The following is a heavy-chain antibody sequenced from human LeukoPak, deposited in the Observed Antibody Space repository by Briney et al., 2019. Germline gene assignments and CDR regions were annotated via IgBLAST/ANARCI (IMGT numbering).Heavy chain of an antibody. CDR2: ISSSSRTI. D-gene: IGHD4-17*01. CDR3: ARQSGTMVTTRFDY. Sequence: SGGSLRLSCAPSGFTFSRYTMSWVRQAPGEGLEWVSYISSSSRTIYYTDSVKGRFTLSRDNAKNSLYLQMNSLRAEDTAIYYCARQSGTMVTTRFDYWGQGTLVTVSS. CDR1: GFTFSRYT. J-gene: IGHJ4*02. V-gene: IGHV3-48*01.